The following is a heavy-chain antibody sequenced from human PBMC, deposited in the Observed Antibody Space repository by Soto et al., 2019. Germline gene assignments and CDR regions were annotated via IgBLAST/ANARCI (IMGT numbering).Heavy chain of an antibody. V-gene: IGHV4-34*01. CDR1: GGSFSGYY. CDR3: ARGGRYSGSYYYYYYGMDV. J-gene: IGHJ6*02. D-gene: IGHD1-26*01. CDR2: INHSGST. Sequence: SETLSLTCAVYGGSFSGYYWSWIRQPPGKGLEWIGEINHSGSTNYNPSLKSRVTISVDTSKNQFSLKLSSVTAADTAVYYCARGGRYSGSYYYYYYGMDVWGQGTTVTVS.